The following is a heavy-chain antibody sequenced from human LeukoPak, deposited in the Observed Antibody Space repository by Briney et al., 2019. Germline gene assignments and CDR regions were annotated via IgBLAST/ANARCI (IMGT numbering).Heavy chain of an antibody. D-gene: IGHD3-10*01. Sequence: TGGSLRLSCAASGFTFSTYWMHWVRRAPGKGLVWVSRISTDGSVTSYADSVKGRFTISRDNAKNTMYLQMNSLRAEDTAVYYFARIGGSGSYSGHYFDHWGQGTLVTVSS. V-gene: IGHV3-74*01. CDR1: GFTFSTYW. J-gene: IGHJ4*02. CDR3: ARIGGSGSYSGHYFDH. CDR2: ISTDGSVT.